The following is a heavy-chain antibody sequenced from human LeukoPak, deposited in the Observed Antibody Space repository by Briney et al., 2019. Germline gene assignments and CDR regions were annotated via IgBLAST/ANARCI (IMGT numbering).Heavy chain of an antibody. Sequence: GGSLRLSCAASGFTFISYAIHWVRQAPGKGLEWVAVISFHGTDSFYADSVKGRFTTSRDNSKNTLYLQMNSLRGEDTAVYYCATSGSSGWTIAEYFQHWGQGTLVTV. D-gene: IGHD6-25*01. CDR3: ATSGSSGWTIAEYFQH. V-gene: IGHV3-30*04. CDR2: ISFHGTDS. J-gene: IGHJ1*01. CDR1: GFTFISYA.